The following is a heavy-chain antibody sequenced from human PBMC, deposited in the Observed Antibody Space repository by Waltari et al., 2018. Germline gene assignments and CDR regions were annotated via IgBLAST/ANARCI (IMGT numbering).Heavy chain of an antibody. Sequence: QVQLVQSGAEVKKPGYSVKYSCKDYGGTFRSYATGWVREAPGQGLEGMGGISPFVAEANYAQKAQGCVTITADESTSTAYMELSSLRSEDTAVYYCARGGIILSYFHAFDIWGQGTMVTVSS. CDR1: GGTFRSYA. CDR2: ISPFVAEA. CDR3: ARGGIILSYFHAFDI. D-gene: IGHD3-10*01. J-gene: IGHJ3*02. V-gene: IGHV1-69*13.